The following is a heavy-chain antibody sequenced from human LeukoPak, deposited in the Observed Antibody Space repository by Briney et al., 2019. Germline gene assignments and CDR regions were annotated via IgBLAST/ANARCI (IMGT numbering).Heavy chain of an antibody. Sequence: ASVKVSCKASGYTFTGYYMHWVRQAPGQGLEWMGWINPNSGGTNYAQKFQGRVTMTRDTSISTAYMELSRLRSDDTAVYYCSIDCSGGSCYSNYYGMDVWGQGTTVTVSS. V-gene: IGHV1-2*02. J-gene: IGHJ6*02. CDR2: INPNSGGT. CDR1: GYTFTGYY. CDR3: SIDCSGGSCYSNYYGMDV. D-gene: IGHD2-15*01.